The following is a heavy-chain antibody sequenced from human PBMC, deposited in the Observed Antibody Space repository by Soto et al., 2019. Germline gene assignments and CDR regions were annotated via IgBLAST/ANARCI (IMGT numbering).Heavy chain of an antibody. Sequence: ASVKVSCKASGYTSSIYGISWVRQAPGQGLEWMAWISGYNGNIKYAQKFQGRVTVATDTTTTGAYMELRSLRSDDTAVYYCEGDVSGGTYPWFFDLWG. CDR3: EGDVSGGTYPWFFDL. D-gene: IGHD1-26*01. CDR1: GYTSSIYG. J-gene: IGHJ2*01. CDR2: ISGYNGNI. V-gene: IGHV1-18*04.